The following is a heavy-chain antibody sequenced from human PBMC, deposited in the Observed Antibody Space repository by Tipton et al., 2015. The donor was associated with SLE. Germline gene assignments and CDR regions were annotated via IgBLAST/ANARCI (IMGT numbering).Heavy chain of an antibody. CDR1: GFTFGNFA. CDR3: AGAPYCSSSSCSGYFDY. J-gene: IGHJ4*02. V-gene: IGHV3-30*04. CDR2: ISYDGTEK. D-gene: IGHD2-2*01. Sequence: SLRLSCAASGFTFGNFAMHWVRQAPGKGLEWVAVISYDGTEKYYADSVKGRFTISRDYSRNTLYLQMNSLRAEDTAVYYCAGAPYCSSSSCSGYFDYWGQGTLVTVSS.